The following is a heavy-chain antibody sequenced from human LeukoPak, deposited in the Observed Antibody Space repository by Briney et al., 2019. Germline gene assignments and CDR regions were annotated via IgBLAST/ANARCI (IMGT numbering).Heavy chain of an antibody. D-gene: IGHD3-10*01. CDR2: INHSGST. Sequence: PGGSLRLSCAASGFTFSSYSMNWVRQPPGKGLEWIGEINHSGSTNYNPSLKSRVTISVDTSKNQFSLKLSSVTAADTAVYYCASITMVRGVILGWFDPWGQGTLVTVSS. CDR3: ASITMVRGVILGWFDP. V-gene: IGHV4-34*01. CDR1: GFTFSSYS. J-gene: IGHJ5*02.